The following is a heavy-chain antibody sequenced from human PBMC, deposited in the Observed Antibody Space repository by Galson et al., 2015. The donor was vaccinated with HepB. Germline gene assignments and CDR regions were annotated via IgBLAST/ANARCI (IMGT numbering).Heavy chain of an antibody. CDR1: GFTFSSYS. J-gene: IGHJ3*02. CDR2: ISSSSSYI. CDR3: ARVEAADYAFDI. D-gene: IGHD6-13*01. Sequence: SLRLSCAASGFTFSSYSMNWVRQAPGKGLEWVSSISSSSSYIYYADSVKGRFTISRDNAKNSLYLQMNSLRAEDTAVYYCARVEAADYAFDIWGQGTMVTVSS. V-gene: IGHV3-21*01.